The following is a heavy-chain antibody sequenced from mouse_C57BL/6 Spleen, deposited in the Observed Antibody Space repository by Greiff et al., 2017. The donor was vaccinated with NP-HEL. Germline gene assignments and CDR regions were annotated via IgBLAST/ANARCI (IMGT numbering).Heavy chain of an antibody. D-gene: IGHD1-1*01. Sequence: QVQLQQSGAELVKPGASVKLSCKASGYTFTEYTIHWVKQRSGQGLEWIGWFYPGSGSIKYNEKFKDKATLTADKSSSTVYMELSRLTSEDSAVYFCARHEEEGAIHYDGSSLGYFDYWGQGTTLTVSS. CDR2: FYPGSGSI. CDR3: ARHEEEGAIHYDGSSLGYFDY. CDR1: GYTFTEYT. J-gene: IGHJ2*01. V-gene: IGHV1-62-2*01.